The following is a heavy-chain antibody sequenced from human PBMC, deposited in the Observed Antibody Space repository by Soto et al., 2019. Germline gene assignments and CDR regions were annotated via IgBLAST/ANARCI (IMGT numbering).Heavy chain of an antibody. J-gene: IGHJ1*01. Sequence: ASVKVSCKASGYIFTAYSMHWVRQAPGQGLEWMGVVNPSGGSTNYAQKFLGRITMTRDTSTSTVYMELSSLTSWDTAVYYCARDENCSDVICYSECFQRWGQGTLVTVSS. D-gene: IGHD2-15*01. CDR2: VNPSGGST. V-gene: IGHV1-46*01. CDR1: GYIFTAYS. CDR3: ARDENCSDVICYSECFQR.